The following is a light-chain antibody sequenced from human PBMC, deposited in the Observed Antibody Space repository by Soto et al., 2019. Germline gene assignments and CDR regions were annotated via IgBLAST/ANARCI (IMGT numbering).Light chain of an antibody. CDR3: QLYNSYSRT. Sequence: DIQMTQSPSTLSASVGDRVTITCRASQSIGNWLAWYQQKPGKAPKLLIYKASSLESGVPLRVRGSGSGTEFTLTISSLQPDDSATYYCQLYNSYSRTFGQGTKVEIK. CDR1: QSIGNW. J-gene: IGKJ1*01. CDR2: KAS. V-gene: IGKV1-5*03.